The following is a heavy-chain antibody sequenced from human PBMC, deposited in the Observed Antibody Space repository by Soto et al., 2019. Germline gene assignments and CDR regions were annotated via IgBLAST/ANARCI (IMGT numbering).Heavy chain of an antibody. CDR1: GGTFSSYA. V-gene: IGHV1-69*13. CDR2: IIPIFGTA. D-gene: IGHD2-15*01. CDR3: ARDYRRSPYCSGGSCYSVSAFDI. Sequence: SVKVSCKASGGTFSSYAISWVRQAPGQGLEWMGGIIPIFGTANYAQKFQGRVTITADESTSTAYMELSSLRSEDTPVYYCARDYRRSPYCSGGSCYSVSAFDIWGQGTMVTV. J-gene: IGHJ3*02.